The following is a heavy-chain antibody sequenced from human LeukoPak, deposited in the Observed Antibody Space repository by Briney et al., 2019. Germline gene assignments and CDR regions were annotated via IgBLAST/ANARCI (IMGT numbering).Heavy chain of an antibody. CDR2: SRNKAKSYTT. D-gene: IGHD6-19*01. J-gene: IGHJ4*02. CDR3: VRVGFVAGSDLLDY. Sequence: PGRSLRLSCAVSGFTFSYHFLDWVRQAPGKGLEWVGRSRNKAKSYTTEYAASVKGRFTISRDDSKNSLYLQMDSLKTEDTAVYYCVRVGFVAGSDLLDYWGQGTLVTVSS. CDR1: GFTFSYHF. V-gene: IGHV3-72*01.